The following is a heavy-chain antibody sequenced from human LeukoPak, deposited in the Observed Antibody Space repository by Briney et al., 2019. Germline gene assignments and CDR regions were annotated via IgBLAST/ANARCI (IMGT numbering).Heavy chain of an antibody. D-gene: IGHD3-16*02. Sequence: ETLSLTCAVSGGSISSNYWWSWVRQAPGKGLEWVSGISGSGATPYYAGSVKGRFTISRDNSKNTLYLQMNSLTPEDTAVYYCASTTYYDYVWGSDRLPDYWGQGTLVTVSS. V-gene: IGHV3-23*01. CDR2: ISGSGATP. J-gene: IGHJ4*02. CDR1: GGSISSNY. CDR3: ASTTYYDYVWGSDRLPDY.